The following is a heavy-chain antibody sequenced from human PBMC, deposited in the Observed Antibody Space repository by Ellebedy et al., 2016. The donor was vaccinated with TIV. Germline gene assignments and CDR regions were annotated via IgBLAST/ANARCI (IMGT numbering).Heavy chain of an antibody. CDR2: IKQDGSEK. V-gene: IGHV3-7*01. J-gene: IGHJ5*02. CDR1: GFTFSSDW. Sequence: PGGSLRLSCAASGFTFSSDWMSWVRQAPGKRLEWVANIKQDGSEKYYLDSVKGRFTISRENAKNSLYLQMNSLRAEDTAVYYCAGIADVRFDPWGQGTLVSVSS. D-gene: IGHD3-10*02. CDR3: AGIADVRFDP.